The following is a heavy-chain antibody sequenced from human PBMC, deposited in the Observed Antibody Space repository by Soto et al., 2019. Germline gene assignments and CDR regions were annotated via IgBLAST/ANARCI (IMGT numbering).Heavy chain of an antibody. CDR2: ININNGHT. D-gene: IGHD6-19*01. V-gene: IGHV1-18*01. CDR3: VRDIGWNVAD. CDR1: GYTFSNYG. Sequence: QVHLVQSGTEVKKPGASVKVSCKASGYTFSNYGITWVRQAPGQGLEWVGWININNGHTNYAQNLQDRVTVSTDTSTSTAFMELKSLRFDDTAVDYCVRDIGWNVADWGQGTLVTVSS. J-gene: IGHJ4*02.